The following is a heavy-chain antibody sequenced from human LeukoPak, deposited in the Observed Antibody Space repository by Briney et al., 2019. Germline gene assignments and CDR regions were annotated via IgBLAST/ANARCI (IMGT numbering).Heavy chain of an antibody. V-gene: IGHV3-23*01. Sequence: GGSLRLSCAASGFTFSSYAMTWVRQAPGQGLEWVSSISGSGDTTYHADSVKGRFTISRDNAKNSLYLQMNSLRAEDTAVYYCASGRYGSGSYYRWGFDPWGQGTLVTGSS. CDR2: ISGSGDTT. CDR3: ASGRYGSGSYYRWGFDP. D-gene: IGHD3-10*01. CDR1: GFTFSSYA. J-gene: IGHJ5*02.